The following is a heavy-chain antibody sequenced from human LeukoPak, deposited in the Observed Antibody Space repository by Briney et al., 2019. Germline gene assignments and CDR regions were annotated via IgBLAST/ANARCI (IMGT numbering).Heavy chain of an antibody. CDR3: ARGGQPDAFDI. D-gene: IGHD6-13*01. J-gene: IGHJ3*02. Sequence: GGSLRLSCAASGFTFSSFAMSWVRQAPGKGLEWVSVISGSGGSTYYADSVKGRFIISRDNAKNSLYLQMNSLRAEDTAVYYCARGGQPDAFDIWGQGTMVTVSS. CDR1: GFTFSSFA. V-gene: IGHV3-23*01. CDR2: ISGSGGST.